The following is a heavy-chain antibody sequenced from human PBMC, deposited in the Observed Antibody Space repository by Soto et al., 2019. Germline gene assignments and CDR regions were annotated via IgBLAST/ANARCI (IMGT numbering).Heavy chain of an antibody. J-gene: IGHJ4*02. D-gene: IGHD2-15*01. CDR2: RKQDGSEK. V-gene: IGHV3-7*05. CDR3: ACSRTFDY. Sequence: EVQLVESGGGLVQPGGSLRLSCAASGFTFSSYWMSWVRQAPGKGLEWVANRKQDGSEKYYVDSVKGRFTISRDNAKNSLDLQMTSLRSEDTAIYYCACSRTFDYWGQGTLVTVSS. CDR1: GFTFSSYW.